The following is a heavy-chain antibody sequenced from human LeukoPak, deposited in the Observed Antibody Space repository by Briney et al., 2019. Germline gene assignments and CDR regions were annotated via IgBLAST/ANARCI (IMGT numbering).Heavy chain of an antibody. CDR3: ARGITGPATFDY. CDR1: GGSISNFY. V-gene: IGHV4-59*12. J-gene: IGHJ4*02. Sequence: SGTLSLTCTVSGGSISNFYWGWIRQPPGKGLECIGYFYYRGSTNSRTTNYKPSLKSRVNISVDTSKNQFYLKLSSVTAADTAVYFCARGITGPATFDYWGQGTLVPVSS. CDR2: FYYRGST. D-gene: IGHD3-16*01.